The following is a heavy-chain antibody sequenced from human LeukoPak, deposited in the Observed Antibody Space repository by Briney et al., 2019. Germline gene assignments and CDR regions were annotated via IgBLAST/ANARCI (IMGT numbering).Heavy chain of an antibody. J-gene: IGHJ5*02. V-gene: IGHV3-23*01. D-gene: IGHD3-10*01. Sequence: GGSLRLSCAASGFTFSSHAMTWVRQAPGEGLEWVSTVSGSGGSTDYADSVKGRFTISRDNSKTTVYLQMNSLRAEDTAVYYCAKEAMVRGFNWFDPWGQGSLVTVSS. CDR2: VSGSGGST. CDR3: AKEAMVRGFNWFDP. CDR1: GFTFSSHA.